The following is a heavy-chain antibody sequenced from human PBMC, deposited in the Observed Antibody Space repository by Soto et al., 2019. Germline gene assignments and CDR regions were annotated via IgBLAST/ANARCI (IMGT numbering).Heavy chain of an antibody. D-gene: IGHD2-21*02. Sequence: QVELVESGGGVVQPGRSLRLSCTASGFIFSDYGFQWVRQAPGKGLEWLTLINFDGTKKKFAESVRGRFTISRDNSEKTLYLQMTSLRGPDPAVDYCARGGAGLVTAIDSWGQGPLVTVSS. CDR3: ARGGAGLVTAIDS. V-gene: IGHV3-33*01. J-gene: IGHJ5*01. CDR1: GFIFSDYG. CDR2: INFDGTKK.